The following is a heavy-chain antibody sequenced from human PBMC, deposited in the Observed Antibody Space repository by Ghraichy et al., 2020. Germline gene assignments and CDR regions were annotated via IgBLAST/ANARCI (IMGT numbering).Heavy chain of an antibody. D-gene: IGHD6-13*01. J-gene: IGHJ4*02. CDR3: ARGRGGRYSSSWPATTYFDY. CDR1: GGSFSGYY. CDR2: INHSGST. Sequence: SETLSLTCAVYGGSFSGYYWSWIRQPPGKGLEWIGEINHSGSTNYNPSLKSRVTISVDTSKNQFSLKLSSVTAADTAVYYCARGRGGRYSSSWPATTYFDYWGQGTLVTVSS. V-gene: IGHV4-34*01.